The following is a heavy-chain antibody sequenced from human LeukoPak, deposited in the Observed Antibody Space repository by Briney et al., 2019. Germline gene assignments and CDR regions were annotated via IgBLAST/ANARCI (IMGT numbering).Heavy chain of an antibody. CDR1: GGTFSSYA. J-gene: IGHJ4*02. V-gene: IGHV1-69*13. CDR3: ARGFPFVRGKAMGLEDPTVPRCCPYYFDY. Sequence: SVKVSCKASGGTFSSYAISWVRQAPGQGLEWMGGIIPIFGTANYAQKIQGRVTITADESTSTAYMELSSLRSEDTAVYYCARGFPFVRGKAMGLEDPTVPRCCPYYFDYWGQGTLVTVSS. D-gene: IGHD4/OR15-4a*01. CDR2: IIPIFGTA.